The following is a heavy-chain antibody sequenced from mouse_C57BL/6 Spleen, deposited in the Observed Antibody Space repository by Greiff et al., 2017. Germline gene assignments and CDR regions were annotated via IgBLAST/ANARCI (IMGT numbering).Heavy chain of an antibody. Sequence: VQLQQSGPELVKPGASVKIPCKASGYTFTDYNMDWVKQSHGKSLEWIGDINPNNGGTIYNQKFKGKATLTVDKSSSTAYMELRSLTAEDTAVYYCARLLYDGYYPDDRGQGTTLTVSS. CDR1: GYTFTDYN. J-gene: IGHJ2*01. CDR3: ARLLYDGYYPDD. V-gene: IGHV1-18*01. D-gene: IGHD2-3*01. CDR2: INPNNGGT.